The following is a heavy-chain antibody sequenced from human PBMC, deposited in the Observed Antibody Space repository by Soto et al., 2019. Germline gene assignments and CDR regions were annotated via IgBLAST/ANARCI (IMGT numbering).Heavy chain of an antibody. V-gene: IGHV3-9*01. D-gene: IGHD5-18*01. CDR2: ISWNSGSI. Sequence: EVQLVESGGGLVQPGRSLRLSCAASGFTFDDYAMHWVRQAPGKGLEWVSGISWNSGSIGYADSVKGRFTISRDNAKNSLYLQMNSLRAEDTAFYYCAKDKRTAMARYYFDYWGQGTLVTVSS. J-gene: IGHJ4*02. CDR3: AKDKRTAMARYYFDY. CDR1: GFTFDDYA.